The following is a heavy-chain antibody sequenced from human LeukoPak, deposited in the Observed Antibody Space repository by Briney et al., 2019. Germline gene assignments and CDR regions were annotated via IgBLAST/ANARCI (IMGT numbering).Heavy chain of an antibody. J-gene: IGHJ4*02. D-gene: IGHD3-22*01. CDR2: ISGSGDNT. Sequence: GGSLRLSCAASGFTFSSYAMSWVRQAPGKGLEWASGISGSGDNTYYADSVKGRFTISRDNSKNTLYVQVNSLGTEDTAAYYCAEGSYYDSSGSFYFGYWGQGTLVTVSS. CDR1: GFTFSSYA. V-gene: IGHV3-23*01. CDR3: AEGSYYDSSGSFYFGY.